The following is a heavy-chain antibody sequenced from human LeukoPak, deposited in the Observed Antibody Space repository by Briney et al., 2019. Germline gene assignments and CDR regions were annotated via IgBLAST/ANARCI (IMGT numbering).Heavy chain of an antibody. V-gene: IGHV3-66*01. CDR1: GFSVSINY. D-gene: IGHD2-21*02. Sequence: PGGSLRLSCAASGFSVSINYMSWVRQAPGTGLEWVSVIYSGGGTYYADSVKDRFTISRDNSMNTLYLQMNSLRAEDTAVYYCAGSLAYCGGDCRLGDYWGQGTLVTVSS. J-gene: IGHJ4*02. CDR3: AGSLAYCGGDCRLGDY. CDR2: IYSGGGT.